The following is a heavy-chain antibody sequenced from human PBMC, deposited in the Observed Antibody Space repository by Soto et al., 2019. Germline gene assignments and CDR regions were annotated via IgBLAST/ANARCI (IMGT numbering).Heavy chain of an antibody. Sequence: GGSLRLSCAASQFTFSTYAITWVRQAPGKGLEWVSLISGSGGSTYYADSVKGRFTISRDNSKDTLYLQMDSLRADDTAVYYCAKVHGSGNYHNFPYYWGQGTLVTVSS. CDR2: ISGSGGST. CDR1: QFTFSTYA. V-gene: IGHV3-23*01. CDR3: AKVHGSGNYHNFPYY. J-gene: IGHJ4*02. D-gene: IGHD3-10*01.